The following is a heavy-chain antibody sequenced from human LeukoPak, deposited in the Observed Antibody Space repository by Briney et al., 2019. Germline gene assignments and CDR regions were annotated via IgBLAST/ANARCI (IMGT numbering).Heavy chain of an antibody. CDR2: IKQDGSEK. V-gene: IGHV3-7*03. D-gene: IGHD1-26*01. J-gene: IGHJ4*02. CDR3: AARSSGNPYF. CDR1: GLALSNYW. Sequence: GGSLRLSCTASGLALSNYWMIWVRQAPGKGLQWVAKIKQDGSEKYYVDSVKGRFTISRDNAENSLYLQMNSLRVEDTAVYYCAARSSGNPYFWGQGTLVTVSS.